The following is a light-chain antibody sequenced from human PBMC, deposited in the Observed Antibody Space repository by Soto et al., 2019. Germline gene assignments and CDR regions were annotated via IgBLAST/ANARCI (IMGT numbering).Light chain of an antibody. CDR1: SSDVGKYNY. J-gene: IGLJ1*01. V-gene: IGLV2-14*01. CDR3: NSYTGSSPLYV. CDR2: EVS. Sequence: QSVLTQPASVSGSPGQSITISCTGTSSDVGKYNYVSWYQHHPGKAPKLIIYEVSNRPSGVSNRFTGSKSGNTASRTISGLQAEDEADYYCNSYTGSSPLYVFGTGTKVTVL.